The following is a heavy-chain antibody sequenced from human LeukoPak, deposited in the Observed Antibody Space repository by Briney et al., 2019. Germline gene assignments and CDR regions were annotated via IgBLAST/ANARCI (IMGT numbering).Heavy chain of an antibody. J-gene: IGHJ4*02. CDR2: IYSGGST. D-gene: IGHD3-9*01. Sequence: GGSLRLSCAASGFTVSSYYMSWVRQAPGKGLEWVSLIYSGGSTHYADSVKGRFTISRDNSKNTLYLQMNSLRAEDTAVYYCAREPLTGYYGFDFWGQGTLVTVSS. V-gene: IGHV3-53*01. CDR1: GFTVSSYY. CDR3: AREPLTGYYGFDF.